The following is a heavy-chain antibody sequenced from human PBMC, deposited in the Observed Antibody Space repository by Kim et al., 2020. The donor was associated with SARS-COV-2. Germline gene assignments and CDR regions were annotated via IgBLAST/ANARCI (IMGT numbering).Heavy chain of an antibody. V-gene: IGHV1-46*01. Sequence: ASVKVSCKASGYTFTSYYMHWVRQAPGQGLEWMGIINPSGGSTSYAQKFQGKVTMTRDTSTSTVYMELSSLRSEDTAVYYCARVIRGREVDYWGQGTLVTVSS. J-gene: IGHJ4*02. CDR1: GYTFTSYY. CDR3: ARVIRGREVDY. D-gene: IGHD1-26*01. CDR2: INPSGGST.